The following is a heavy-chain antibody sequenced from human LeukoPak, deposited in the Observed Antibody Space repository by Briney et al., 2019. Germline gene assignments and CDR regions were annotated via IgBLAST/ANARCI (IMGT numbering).Heavy chain of an antibody. CDR2: IHYSGST. CDR1: GGPISGYY. Sequence: PSETLSLTCTVSGGPISGYYWSWIRQPPGKGLEWIGYIHYSGSTNYNASLKSRVTISVDTSKNQFSLKLSSVTAADTAIYYCARLSRYGSGNYYPDYWGQGTLVTVSS. CDR3: ARLSRYGSGNYYPDY. V-gene: IGHV4-59*08. D-gene: IGHD3-10*01. J-gene: IGHJ4*02.